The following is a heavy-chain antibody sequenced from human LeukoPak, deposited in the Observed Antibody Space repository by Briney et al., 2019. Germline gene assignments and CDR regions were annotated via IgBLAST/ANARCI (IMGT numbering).Heavy chain of an antibody. Sequence: GGSLRLSCAASGFSFSNYWMTWVRQAPGKGLECVANIKEDGSETEYVDSVKGRFTISRDNAKNSLYLQMNSLSIEDTAVYYCAKWRRGHSELENWGQGTLVTVSS. J-gene: IGHJ4*02. V-gene: IGHV3-7*01. CDR1: GFSFSNYW. D-gene: IGHD1-1*01. CDR2: IKEDGSET. CDR3: AKWRRGHSELEN.